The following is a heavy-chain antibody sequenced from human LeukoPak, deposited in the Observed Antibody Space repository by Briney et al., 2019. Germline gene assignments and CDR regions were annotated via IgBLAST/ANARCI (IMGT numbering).Heavy chain of an antibody. CDR1: GYTFTSYG. Sequence: ASVKVSCKASGYTFTSYGISWVRQAPGQGLEWMGWISAYNGNTNYAQKLQGRVTMTTDTSTRTAYMELRSLRSDDTAVYYCASTSPCSGGSCYPLGYWGQGTLVTVSS. V-gene: IGHV1-18*01. J-gene: IGHJ4*02. CDR3: ASTSPCSGGSCYPLGY. CDR2: ISAYNGNT. D-gene: IGHD2-15*01.